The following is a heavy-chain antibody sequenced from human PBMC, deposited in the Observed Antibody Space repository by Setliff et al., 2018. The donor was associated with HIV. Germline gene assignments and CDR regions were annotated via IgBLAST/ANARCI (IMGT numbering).Heavy chain of an antibody. CDR1: GYAFTNYD. CDR3: ARGRLSWSPDF. CDR2: MNPNSGRA. J-gene: IGHJ4*02. V-gene: IGHV1-8*02. Sequence: ASVKVSCKASGYAFTNYDINWVRQSPGQGLEWLGWMNPNSGRAGSAQMFQGRLTMTRDTSTSTAYMELSSLTSDDTAIYYCARGRLSWSPDFWGQGTLVTVSS.